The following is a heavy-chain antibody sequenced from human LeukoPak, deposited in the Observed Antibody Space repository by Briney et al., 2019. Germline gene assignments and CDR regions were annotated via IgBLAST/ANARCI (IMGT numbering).Heavy chain of an antibody. CDR2: ISSSSSTI. J-gene: IGHJ4*02. CDR1: GFTLSTYS. V-gene: IGHV3-48*04. CDR3: ARGDRGHSYSNFDF. Sequence: GGSLRLSCAASGFTLSTYSMSWVRQALGKGLEWVSYISSSSSTIYYADSVKGRFSISRDNAKNSLYLQMSSLRAEDTAVYYCARGDRGHSYSNFDFWGQGTLVAVSS. D-gene: IGHD5-18*01.